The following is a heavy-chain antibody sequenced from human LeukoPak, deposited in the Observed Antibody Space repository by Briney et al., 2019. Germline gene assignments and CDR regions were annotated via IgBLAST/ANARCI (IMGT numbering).Heavy chain of an antibody. CDR1: GFTFSSYG. J-gene: IGHJ4*02. CDR3: AKAPVAYSSGWYYFDY. CDR2: ISSSSSTI. Sequence: GGSLRLSCAASGFTFSSYGMTWVRQAPGKGLEWVSYISSSSSTIYYADSVEGRFTISRDNAKNSLYLQLNSLRAEDTAVYYCAKAPVAYSSGWYYFDYWGQGTLVTVSS. D-gene: IGHD6-19*01. V-gene: IGHV3-48*01.